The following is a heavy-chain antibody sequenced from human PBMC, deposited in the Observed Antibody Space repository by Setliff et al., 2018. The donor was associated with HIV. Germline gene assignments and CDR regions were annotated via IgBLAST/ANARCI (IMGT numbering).Heavy chain of an antibody. J-gene: IGHJ5*02. Sequence: GASVKVSCKASGYTFLNYDINWLRQAPGQGLEWMGRLTPHSGDTISADRFQGRLVMTTNTSKTTAFMELSSLSSDDTALYFCARGWGLWFGQLSILPLDPWGQGTLVTVAS. CDR2: LTPHSGDT. D-gene: IGHD3-10*01. CDR3: ARGWGLWFGQLSILPLDP. V-gene: IGHV1-8*01. CDR1: GYTFLNYD.